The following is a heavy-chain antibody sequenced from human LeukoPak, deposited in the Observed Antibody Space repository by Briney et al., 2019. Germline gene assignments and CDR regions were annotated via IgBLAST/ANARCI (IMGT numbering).Heavy chain of an antibody. V-gene: IGHV1-69*06. CDR3: ARRAGGYSHPYDY. CDR1: GGTFSSYA. J-gene: IGHJ4*02. Sequence: ASVKVSCKASGGTFSSYAISWVRQAPGQGLEWMGGIIPIFGTANYAQKFQGRVTITADKSTSTAYMELSSLRAEDTAVYYCARRAGGYSHPYDYWGQGILVTVSS. CDR2: IIPIFGTA. D-gene: IGHD4-23*01.